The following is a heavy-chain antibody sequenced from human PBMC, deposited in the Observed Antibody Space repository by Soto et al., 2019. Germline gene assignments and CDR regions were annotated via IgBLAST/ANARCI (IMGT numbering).Heavy chain of an antibody. CDR1: GFTFSSYG. CDR2: ISYDGSNK. Sequence: QVQLVESGGGVVQPGRSLRLSCAASGFTFSSYGMHWVRQAPGKGLEWVAVISYDGSNKYYADSVKGRFTIARDNSKNTLFLHMSSLRAEDTAVYYRVKDRSSGWPYYYGLDVWGQGTSVTVSS. V-gene: IGHV3-30*18. D-gene: IGHD6-19*01. CDR3: VKDRSSGWPYYYGLDV. J-gene: IGHJ6*02.